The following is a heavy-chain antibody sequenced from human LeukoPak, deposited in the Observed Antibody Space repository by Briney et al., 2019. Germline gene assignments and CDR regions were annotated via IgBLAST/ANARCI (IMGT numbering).Heavy chain of an antibody. Sequence: SETLSLTCAVYGGSFSGYCWSWIRQPPGKGLEWIGEINHSGSTNYNPSLKSRVTISVDTSKNQFSLKLSSVTAADTAVYYCASAEVIDYSNYRSFDYWGQGTLVTVSS. V-gene: IGHV4-34*01. CDR1: GGSFSGYC. J-gene: IGHJ4*02. CDR2: INHSGST. CDR3: ASAEVIDYSNYRSFDY. D-gene: IGHD4-11*01.